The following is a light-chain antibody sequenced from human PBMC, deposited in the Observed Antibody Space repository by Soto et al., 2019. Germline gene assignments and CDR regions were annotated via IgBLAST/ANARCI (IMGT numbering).Light chain of an antibody. J-gene: IGKJ2*01. Sequence: EIVMTQSPPSLTVTPGEPASISCRSSQRLLHRNGNIFLDWYLQRPGQSPQLLIYLGFNRASGVPDRVSGSVAGTDFTLKISRVEAEDVGVYYCMQALLTPYTFGQGTKLEIK. V-gene: IGKV2-28*01. CDR1: QRLLHRNGNIF. CDR3: MQALLTPYT. CDR2: LGF.